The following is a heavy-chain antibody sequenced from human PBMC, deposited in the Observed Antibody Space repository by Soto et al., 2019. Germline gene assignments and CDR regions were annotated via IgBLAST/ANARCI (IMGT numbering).Heavy chain of an antibody. CDR2: ISAYNGNT. V-gene: IGHV1-18*01. CDR3: ARGFELEWLPKGDAFDI. Sequence: ASVKVSCKASGYTFTSYGISWVRQAPGQGLEWMGWISAYNGNTNYAQKLQGRVTMTTDTSTGTAYMELRSLRSDDTAVYYCARGFELEWLPKGDAFDIWGKGTTVTVSS. J-gene: IGHJ3*02. D-gene: IGHD3-3*01. CDR1: GYTFTSYG.